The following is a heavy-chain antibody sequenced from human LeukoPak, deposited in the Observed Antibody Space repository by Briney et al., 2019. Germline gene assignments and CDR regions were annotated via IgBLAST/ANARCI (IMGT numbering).Heavy chain of an antibody. D-gene: IGHD3-22*01. CDR3: ARHKAAYDSTGYFAY. J-gene: IGHJ4*02. CDR1: SVSISSYY. V-gene: IGHV4-59*08. Sequence: SETLSLTCIASSVSISSYYWSWIRQPPGKGLEWIGYISYSGSTNYNPSLKSRVTISVDTSKNQFSLKLSSVTAADTAVYYCARHKAAYDSTGYFAYWGQGTLVTVSS. CDR2: ISYSGST.